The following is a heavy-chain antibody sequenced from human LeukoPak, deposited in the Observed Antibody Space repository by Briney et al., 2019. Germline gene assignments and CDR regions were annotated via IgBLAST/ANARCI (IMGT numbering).Heavy chain of an antibody. CDR2: IRSKASGGTT. Sequence: GGSLRLSCTASGFTFCDYAMTWVRQAPGKGLEWVGFIRSKASGGTTEYAASVKGRFTISRDDSKSIAYLQMNSLKTEDTAVYYCTRVTARIAAAGTSWFDPWGQGTLVTVSS. D-gene: IGHD6-13*01. CDR3: TRVTARIAAAGTSWFDP. J-gene: IGHJ5*02. V-gene: IGHV3-49*04. CDR1: GFTFCDYA.